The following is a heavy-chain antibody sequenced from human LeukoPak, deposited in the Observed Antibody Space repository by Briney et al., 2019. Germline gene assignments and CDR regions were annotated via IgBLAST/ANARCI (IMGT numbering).Heavy chain of an antibody. Sequence: GGSLRLSCAASGFTFSGSAMHWVRQAPGKGLEWVANIKEDGSEKFHVGSVRGRFTISRDNAKNSLYLQMNSLRAEDTAVYYCAKDSAKKYDDYWGQGTLVTVSS. D-gene: IGHD2/OR15-2a*01. CDR2: IKEDGSEK. CDR3: AKDSAKKYDDY. J-gene: IGHJ4*02. V-gene: IGHV3-7*03. CDR1: GFTFSGSA.